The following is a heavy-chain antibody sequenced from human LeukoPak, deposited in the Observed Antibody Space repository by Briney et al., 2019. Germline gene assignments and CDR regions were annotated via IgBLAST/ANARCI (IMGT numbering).Heavy chain of an antibody. CDR3: ARAQQTDFGVGAMDV. Sequence: GGSLRLSCTASELNVSNSFIHSVRQAPGKGLEWVSVIYSGGATYFTDSVKGRLSISRDIFTNTAYIQMNSLRVNDTAVFFCARAQQTDFGVGAMDVWGQGSTVTV. CDR1: ELNVSNSF. J-gene: IGHJ6*02. CDR2: IYSGGAT. D-gene: IGHD4-17*01. V-gene: IGHV3-66*01.